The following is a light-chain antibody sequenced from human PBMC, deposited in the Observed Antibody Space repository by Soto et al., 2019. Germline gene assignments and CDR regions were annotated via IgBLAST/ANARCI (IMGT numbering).Light chain of an antibody. V-gene: IGLV1-40*01. Sequence: QSVLTQPPSVSGDPGQRVTISCTGSTSNIGAGYDVHWYQQLPGTAPKLLMYANSNRPSGVPDRFSGSKSGTSASLAITGLQAEDEADYYCQSYDTTLSVVFGGGTKLTVL. CDR2: ANS. J-gene: IGLJ2*01. CDR3: QSYDTTLSVV. CDR1: TSNIGAGYD.